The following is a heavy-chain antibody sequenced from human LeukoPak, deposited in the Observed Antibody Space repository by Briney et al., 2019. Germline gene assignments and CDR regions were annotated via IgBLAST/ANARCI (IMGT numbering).Heavy chain of an antibody. J-gene: IGHJ4*02. CDR2: INTDGSST. CDR1: GFTFSSYW. V-gene: IGHV3-74*01. Sequence: GGSLRLSCAASGFTFSSYWKHWVRQAPGKGLVWVSRINTDGSSTSYADSVKGRFTISRDNAKNTLYLQMNSLRAEDTAVYYCARVSRREYYLDYWGPRTLVTVSS. CDR3: ARVSRREYYLDY.